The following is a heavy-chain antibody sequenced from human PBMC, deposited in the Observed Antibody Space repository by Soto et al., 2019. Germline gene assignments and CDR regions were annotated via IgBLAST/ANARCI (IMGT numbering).Heavy chain of an antibody. CDR3: ARESDNWNDGSAFDI. V-gene: IGHV1-18*01. D-gene: IGHD1-1*01. J-gene: IGHJ3*02. CDR1: GYTFTIYG. CDR2: ISAYNGNT. Sequence: ASVKVSCKASGYTFTIYGISWVRQAPGQGLEWMGWISAYNGNTNYAQKLQGRVTMTTDTSTSTAYMELRSLRSDDTAVYYCARESDNWNDGSAFDIWGQGTMVTVSS.